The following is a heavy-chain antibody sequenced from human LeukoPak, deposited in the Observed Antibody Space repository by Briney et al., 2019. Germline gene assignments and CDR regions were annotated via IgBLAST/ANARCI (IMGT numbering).Heavy chain of an antibody. CDR3: VRTQGYDSSGYYYSFDY. Sequence: SETLSLTCTVSGGSISSGDYYWSWIRQPPGKGLEWIGYIYYSGSTYYNPSLKSRVTISVDTSKNQFSLKLSSVTAADTAVYYCVRTQGYDSSGYYYSFDYWGQGTLVTVSS. V-gene: IGHV4-30-4*08. J-gene: IGHJ4*02. D-gene: IGHD3-22*01. CDR1: GGSISSGDYY. CDR2: IYYSGST.